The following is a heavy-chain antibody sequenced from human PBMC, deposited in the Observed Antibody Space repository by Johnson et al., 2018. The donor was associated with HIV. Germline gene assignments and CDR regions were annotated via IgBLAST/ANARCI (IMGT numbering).Heavy chain of an antibody. D-gene: IGHD6-13*01. Sequence: VQLVESGGGVVQPGRSLRLSCAASGFTFSSSAMHRVHQAPGNGLEWVSVISTSGDTVLYTDSVKGRFTISRDNAKNTLYLQMNSLKTEDTAVYYCTTDQLQQLVHDAFDIWGQGTMVTVSS. CDR1: GFTFSSSA. CDR2: ISTSGDTV. J-gene: IGHJ3*02. V-gene: IGHV3-62*03. CDR3: TTDQLQQLVHDAFDI.